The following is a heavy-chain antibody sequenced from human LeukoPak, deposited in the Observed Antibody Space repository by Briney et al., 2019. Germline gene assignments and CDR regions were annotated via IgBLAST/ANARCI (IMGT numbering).Heavy chain of an antibody. D-gene: IGHD2-21*02. CDR1: GFTFSDYS. V-gene: IGHV3-11*01. CDR3: ARGHYDYYYYLDV. CDR2: ISSGAFTI. J-gene: IGHJ6*03. Sequence: PGGSLRLSCAASGFTFSDYSMSWIRQAPGKRLEWLSYISSGAFTIYYTDSVRARFTISRDNTKNSLYLQMNSLRAEDTAVYYCARGHYDYYYYLDVWGKGTTVTVSS.